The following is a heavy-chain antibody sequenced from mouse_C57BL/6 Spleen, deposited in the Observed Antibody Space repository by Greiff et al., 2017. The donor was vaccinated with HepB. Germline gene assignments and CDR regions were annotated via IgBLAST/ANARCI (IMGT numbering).Heavy chain of an antibody. J-gene: IGHJ2*01. D-gene: IGHD1-1*01. V-gene: IGHV5-16*01. CDR3: AREATVVEDYFDY. CDR2: INYDGSST. Sequence: EVMLVESEGGLVQPGSSMKLSSSASGFTFSDYYMAWVRQVPEKGLEWVANINYDGSSTYYLDSLKSRFIISRDNAKNILYLQMSSLKSEDTATYYCAREATVVEDYFDYWGQGTTLTVSS. CDR1: GFTFSDYY.